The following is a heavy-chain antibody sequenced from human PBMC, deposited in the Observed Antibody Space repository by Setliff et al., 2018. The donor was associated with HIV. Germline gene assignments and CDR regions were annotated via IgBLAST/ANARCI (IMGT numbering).Heavy chain of an antibody. D-gene: IGHD3-10*01. J-gene: IGHJ6*02. V-gene: IGHV4-59*12. Sequence: PSETLSLTCTVSGGSISTYFWSWVRQTPGKGLEWIGYIYYTGGTSYNPSFRSRVTISVDTSKNQFSLKVNSVTAADTAVYYCASPKERYYYGSGTNVREYYGMDVWGQGTTVTVSS. CDR2: IYYTGGT. CDR3: ASPKERYYYGSGTNVREYYGMDV. CDR1: GGSISTYF.